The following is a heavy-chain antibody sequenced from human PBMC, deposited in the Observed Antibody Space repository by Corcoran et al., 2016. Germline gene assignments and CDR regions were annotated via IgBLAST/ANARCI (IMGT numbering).Heavy chain of an antibody. CDR1: GGTFSSYA. J-gene: IGHJ6*02. V-gene: IGHV1-69*01. CDR3: ARAARPLLWSGSYSAQYYYYYGMDV. CDR2: IIPIFGTA. D-gene: IGHD1-26*01. Sequence: QVQLVQSGAEVKKPGSSVKVSCKASGGTFSSYAISWVQQAPGQGLEWMGGIIPIFGTANYAQKFQGRVTITADESTRTAYMELSSLRSEDTAVYYCARAARPLLWSGSYSAQYYYYYGMDVWGQGTTVTVSS.